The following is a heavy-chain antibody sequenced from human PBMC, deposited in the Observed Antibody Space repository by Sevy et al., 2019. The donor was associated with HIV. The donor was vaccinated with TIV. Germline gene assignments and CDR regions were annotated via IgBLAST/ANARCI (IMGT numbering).Heavy chain of an antibody. CDR2: IYSDGRT. V-gene: IGHV3-66*01. CDR3: ARDRYYDASGYYYYYYGMDV. Sequence: GGSLRLSCAASGLSVSDNYMNWVRQAPGKGLELVSVIYSDGRTYYADSVKGRFTISRDNSKNTLYLHMNNLRPEDTAVYYCARDRYYDASGYYYYYYGMDVWGQGTMVTVSS. J-gene: IGHJ6*02. D-gene: IGHD3-22*01. CDR1: GLSVSDNY.